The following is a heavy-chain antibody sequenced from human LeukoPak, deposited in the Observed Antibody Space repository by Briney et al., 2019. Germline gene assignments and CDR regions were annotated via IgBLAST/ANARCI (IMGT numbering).Heavy chain of an antibody. CDR1: GGSISSYY. J-gene: IGHJ4*02. Sequence: SETLSLTCTVSGGSISSYYWSWIRQPPGKGLEWIGYIYYTGSTNYNPSLKSRVTISVDTSKNQFSLKLSSVTAADTAVYYCARGALISYSYGPFDYWGQGTLVTVSS. CDR2: IYYTGST. V-gene: IGHV4-59*01. D-gene: IGHD5-18*01. CDR3: ARGALISYSYGPFDY.